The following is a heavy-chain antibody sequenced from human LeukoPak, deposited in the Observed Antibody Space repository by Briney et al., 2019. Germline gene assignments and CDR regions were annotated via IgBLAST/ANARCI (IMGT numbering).Heavy chain of an antibody. CDR3: AREYGGNSGGFDY. V-gene: IGHV3-48*01. J-gene: IGHJ4*02. Sequence: GGSLRLSYAASGFTFSSYSMNWVRQAPGKGLEWVSYISSSSSTIYYADSVKGRFTISRDNAKNSLYLQMNSLRAEDTAVYYCAREYGGNSGGFDYWGQGTLVTVSS. CDR1: GFTFSSYS. D-gene: IGHD4-23*01. CDR2: ISSSSSTI.